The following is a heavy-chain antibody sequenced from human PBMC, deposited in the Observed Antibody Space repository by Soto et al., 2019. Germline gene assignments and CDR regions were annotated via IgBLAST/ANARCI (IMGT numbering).Heavy chain of an antibody. CDR2: IYPRGST. Sequence: QVQLQESGPGLVKPSQTLSLTCTVSGDSISRGGYYWNWIRQHPRKGLEWIGYIYPRGSTNYNPSLRIRVTISVDTSKNMLLLQLSTVTATDTAIYYCARDGAGAYGLGWFYPWGQRILVTVSS. J-gene: IGHJ5*02. CDR1: GDSISRGGYY. CDR3: ARDGAGAYGLGWFYP. V-gene: IGHV4-31*03. D-gene: IGHD2-21*01.